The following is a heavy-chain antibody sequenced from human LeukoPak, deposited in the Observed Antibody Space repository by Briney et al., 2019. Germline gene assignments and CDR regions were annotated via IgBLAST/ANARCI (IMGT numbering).Heavy chain of an antibody. D-gene: IGHD6-19*01. V-gene: IGHV3-21*01. Sequence: GGSLRLSCAASGFTFSSYTMMWVRQAPGKGLEYVSSISSSSRIFYADSVRGRFTISRDNAKNSLYLQMNSLRAEDTAVYYCARVPVGYQGYSSAWYTDYWGQGTLVSVSS. J-gene: IGHJ4*02. CDR2: ISSSSRI. CDR3: ARVPVGYQGYSSAWYTDY. CDR1: GFTFSSYT.